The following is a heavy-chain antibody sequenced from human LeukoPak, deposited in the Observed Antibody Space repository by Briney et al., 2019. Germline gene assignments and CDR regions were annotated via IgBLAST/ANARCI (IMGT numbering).Heavy chain of an antibody. CDR2: ISYDGSNK. CDR3: ARDGRGHYYYYYGMDV. Sequence: GGSLRLSCAASGFTFSSYAMHWVRRAPGKGLEWVAVISYDGSNKYYADSVKGRFTIPRDNSKNTLYLQMNSLRAEDTAVYYCARDGRGHYYYYYGMDVWGQGTTVTVSS. CDR1: GFTFSSYA. J-gene: IGHJ6*02. V-gene: IGHV3-30-3*01. D-gene: IGHD2-21*02.